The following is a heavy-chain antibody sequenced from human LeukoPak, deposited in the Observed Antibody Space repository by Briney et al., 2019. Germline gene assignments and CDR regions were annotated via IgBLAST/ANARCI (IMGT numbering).Heavy chain of an antibody. D-gene: IGHD6-13*01. CDR1: GYTFTSYG. CDR3: ARKVEGAAAWDFDY. CDR2: ISAYNGNT. Sequence: VASVKVSCKASGYTFTSYGISWVRQAPGQGLEWMGWISAYNGNTNYAQKLQGRVTMTTDTSTSTAYMELRSLRSDDTAVYYCARKVEGAAAWDFDYWGQGTLVTVSS. V-gene: IGHV1-18*01. J-gene: IGHJ4*02.